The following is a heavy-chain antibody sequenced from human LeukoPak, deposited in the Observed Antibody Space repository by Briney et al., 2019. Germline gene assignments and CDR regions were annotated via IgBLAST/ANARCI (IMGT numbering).Heavy chain of an antibody. CDR3: ARLPGIAWWFDP. J-gene: IGHJ5*02. Sequence: PGGSLRLSCAASGFTVSSNYMSWVRQAPGKGLEWVSVIYSGGSTYYADSVKGRFTISRDNSKSTLYIQMNSLRAEDTAVYYCARLPGIAWWFDPWGQGTLVTVSS. CDR1: GFTVSSNY. CDR2: IYSGGST. V-gene: IGHV3-53*01. D-gene: IGHD6-13*01.